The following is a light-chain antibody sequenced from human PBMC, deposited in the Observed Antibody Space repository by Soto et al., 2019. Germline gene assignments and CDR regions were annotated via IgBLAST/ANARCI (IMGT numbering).Light chain of an antibody. Sequence: QSALTQPASVSGSLGQSITISCTGTSRDVGAHNSVCWYQQHPGKGPKLMIYEVTNRASGVSDRFSGSKSANTASLTISGLQAGDEADYYCSSYTSSTTYVFGTGTKLTVL. CDR1: SRDVGAHNS. CDR3: SSYTSSTTYV. J-gene: IGLJ1*01. CDR2: EVT. V-gene: IGLV2-14*03.